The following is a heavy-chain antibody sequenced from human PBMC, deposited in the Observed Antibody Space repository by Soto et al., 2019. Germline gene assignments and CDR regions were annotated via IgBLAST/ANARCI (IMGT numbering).Heavy chain of an antibody. D-gene: IGHD2-2*02. CDR1: GFTFSSYG. Sequence: QVQLVESGGGVVQPGRSLRLSCAASGFTFSSYGMHWVRQAPGKGLEWVAVISYDGSNKYYADSVKGRFTISRDNSKNTLYLQMNSLRAEDTAVYYCAKNHGEYQLLYGGMDVW. CDR3: AKNHGEYQLLYGGMDV. CDR2: ISYDGSNK. J-gene: IGHJ6*01. V-gene: IGHV3-30*18.